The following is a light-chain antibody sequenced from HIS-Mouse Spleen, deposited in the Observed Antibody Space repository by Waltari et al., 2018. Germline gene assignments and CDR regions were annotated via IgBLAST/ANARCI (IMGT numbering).Light chain of an antibody. CDR1: NIGRKS. V-gene: IGLV3-21*02. CDR3: QVWDSSSDHYV. CDR2: DDS. Sequence: SYVLTQPPSVSVAPGQTARITCGGNNIGRKSVHWYQQKPGQAPGPVVYDDSDRPSGIPERFSGSNSGNTATLTISRVEAGDEADYYCQVWDSSSDHYVFGTGTKVTVL. J-gene: IGLJ1*01.